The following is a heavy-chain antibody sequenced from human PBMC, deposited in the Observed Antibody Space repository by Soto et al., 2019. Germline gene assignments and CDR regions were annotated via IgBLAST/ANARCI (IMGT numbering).Heavy chain of an antibody. CDR3: ARGGYYDSSGPFSDAFDI. J-gene: IGHJ3*02. CDR2: IKPDGSEK. Sequence: PGGSLRLSCAASGFTFSSHWMSWVRQAPGKGLEWVANIKPDGSEKWYVDSVKGRFTISRDNAKNSLYLQMNSLRAEDTAVYYCARGGYYDSSGPFSDAFDIWGQGTMVTVSS. CDR1: GFTFSSHW. V-gene: IGHV3-7*04. D-gene: IGHD3-22*01.